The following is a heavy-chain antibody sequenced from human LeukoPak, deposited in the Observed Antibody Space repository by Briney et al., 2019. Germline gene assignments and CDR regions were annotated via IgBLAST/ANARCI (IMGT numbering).Heavy chain of an antibody. V-gene: IGHV1-18*01. CDR2: ISAYNGNT. J-gene: IGHJ4*02. D-gene: IGHD3-3*01. Sequence: ASVKVSCKASGYTFTSYGISWVRQAPGQGLEWMGWISAYNGNTNYAQKLQGRVTMTTDTSTSTAYMELRSLRSDDTAVYYCAGRRITIFGVVKAPFDYWGQGTLVTVSS. CDR1: GYTFTSYG. CDR3: AGRRITIFGVVKAPFDY.